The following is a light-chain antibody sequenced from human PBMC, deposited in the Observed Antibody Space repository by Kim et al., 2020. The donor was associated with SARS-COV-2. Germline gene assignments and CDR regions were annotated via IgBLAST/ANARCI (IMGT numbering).Light chain of an antibody. CDR3: QQYNNWPWT. Sequence: VCPGESGTRSCRASQSCRNNLAWYQETPGQAPGLLIYAVCTRATGIPARFSGGVSRAEVTLAISSLQSEDFEVYFCQQYNNWPWTFGQGTKVDIK. J-gene: IGKJ1*01. CDR2: AVC. CDR1: QSCRNN. V-gene: IGKV3-15*01.